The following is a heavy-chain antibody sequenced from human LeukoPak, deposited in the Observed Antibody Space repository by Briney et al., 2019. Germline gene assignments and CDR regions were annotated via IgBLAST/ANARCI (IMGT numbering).Heavy chain of an antibody. CDR2: IYTSGST. D-gene: IGHD6-13*01. CDR1: GGSISSYY. CDR3: ARVSSGGSSWQGDWFDP. J-gene: IGHJ5*02. Sequence: PSQTLSLTCTVSGGSISSYYWSWIRQPAGKGLEWIGRIYTSGSTNYNPSLKSRVTMSVDTSKNQFSLKLSSVTAADTAVYYCARVSSGGSSWQGDWFDPWGQGTLVTVSS. V-gene: IGHV4-4*07.